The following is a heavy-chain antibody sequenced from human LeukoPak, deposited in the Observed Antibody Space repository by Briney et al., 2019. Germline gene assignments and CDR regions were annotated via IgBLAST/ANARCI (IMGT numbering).Heavy chain of an antibody. CDR3: AKDKDVWTQSAEY. D-gene: IGHD1-1*01. Sequence: GGSLRLSCAASGFTFSSHAMNWVRKAPGKELEWVSGISGSGGSTYYADSVKGRFTVSRDNSMNTLYLQMNSLRAEDTAVYYCAKDKDVWTQSAEYWGQGTLVTVSS. CDR1: GFTFSSHA. V-gene: IGHV3-23*01. CDR2: ISGSGGST. J-gene: IGHJ4*02.